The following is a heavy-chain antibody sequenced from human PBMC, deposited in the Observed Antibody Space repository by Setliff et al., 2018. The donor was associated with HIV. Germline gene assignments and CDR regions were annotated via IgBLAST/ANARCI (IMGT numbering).Heavy chain of an antibody. CDR1: GYTFTHHT. CDR3: ARALYGDYGGDINWFDP. CDR2: SNTNTGNP. Sequence: ASVKVSCKASGYTFTHHTLNWGRQAPGHGLEWMGRSNTNTGNPTYAQGFTGRFVFSLDTSVTTAYLQISSLKAEDTAVYYCARALYGDYGGDINWFDPWGQGTLVTVSS. V-gene: IGHV7-4-1*02. J-gene: IGHJ5*02. D-gene: IGHD4-17*01.